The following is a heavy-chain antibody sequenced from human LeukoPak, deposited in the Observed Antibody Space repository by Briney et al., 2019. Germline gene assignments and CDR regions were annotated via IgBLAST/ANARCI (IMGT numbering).Heavy chain of an antibody. J-gene: IGHJ4*02. CDR2: IYYTGNT. CDR3: AGGSSGRYYFDN. CDR1: GGSITSSNYY. D-gene: IGHD3-22*01. V-gene: IGHV4-39*01. Sequence: SETLSLTCPVSGGSITSSNYYWGWIRQPPGKGLEWIGSIYYTGNTYYDPSLKSRVAVFLDTSKNLFTLKLSSVTGADTAVYYCAGGSSGRYYFDNWGQGTLVTVSS.